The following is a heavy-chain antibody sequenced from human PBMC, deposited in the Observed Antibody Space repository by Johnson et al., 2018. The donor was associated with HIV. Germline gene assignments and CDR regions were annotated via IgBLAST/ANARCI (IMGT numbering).Heavy chain of an antibody. Sequence: QVQLVESGGGVVQPGRSLRLSCAASGFTFSSYGMHWVRQAPGKGLEWVAVISYDGSNKYYADYVKGRFTISRDNSKKTLCLQMNSLKADDTAVYSCATPQEGYSAFDIWGQWTMVPVSS. V-gene: IGHV3-30*03. J-gene: IGHJ3*02. CDR3: ATPQEGYSAFDI. CDR2: ISYDGSNK. CDR1: GFTFSSYG. D-gene: IGHD2-15*01.